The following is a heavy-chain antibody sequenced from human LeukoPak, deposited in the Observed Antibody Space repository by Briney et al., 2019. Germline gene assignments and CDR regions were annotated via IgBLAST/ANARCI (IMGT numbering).Heavy chain of an antibody. V-gene: IGHV1-2*02. CDR1: GYTFTGYY. Sequence: ASVKVSCKASGYTFTGYYMHWVRQASGQGLEWMGWINPNSGGTNYAQKFQGRVTMTRDTSISTAYMELSRLRSDDTAVYYCARGSLYYYGSGSYGYFDYWGQGTLVTVSS. CDR2: INPNSGGT. J-gene: IGHJ4*02. D-gene: IGHD3-10*01. CDR3: ARGSLYYYGSGSYGYFDY.